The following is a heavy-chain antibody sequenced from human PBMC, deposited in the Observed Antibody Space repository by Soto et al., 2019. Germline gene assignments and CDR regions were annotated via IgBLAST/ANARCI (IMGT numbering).Heavy chain of an antibody. V-gene: IGHV1-46*03. CDR2: INPRSGKT. CDR1: GDTLSTYY. Sequence: VQLVQSGAEVKRPGASVKISCKASGDTLSTYYMHWARQAPGQGLEWMGIINPRSGKTNYPKKFQGRVTMTRDTSTTTVYMELSTLRSEDTAMYYCARGVGYSDSSGYPFAYWGQGTLVTVSS. J-gene: IGHJ4*02. CDR3: ARGVGYSDSSGYPFAY. D-gene: IGHD3-22*01.